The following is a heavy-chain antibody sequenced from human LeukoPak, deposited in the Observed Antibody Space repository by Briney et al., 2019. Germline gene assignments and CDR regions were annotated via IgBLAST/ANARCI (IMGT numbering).Heavy chain of an antibody. CDR2: ISGDAIYT. J-gene: IGHJ4*02. CDR1: GFIFSNNA. D-gene: IGHD4-17*01. Sequence: EGSLRLSCAASGFIFSNNAMTSVRQAPGKWLHSVSAISGDAIYTYYLDSVKGRFTTSRDNSKTTLFLQMNSLRADDTAVYYCAKDYGTSRPFYDYWGQGIVVTVSS. V-gene: IGHV3-23*01. CDR3: AKDYGTSRPFYDY.